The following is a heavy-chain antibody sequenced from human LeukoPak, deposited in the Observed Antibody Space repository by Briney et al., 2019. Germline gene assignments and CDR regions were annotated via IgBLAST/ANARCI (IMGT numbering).Heavy chain of an antibody. Sequence: PGGSLRLSCAASGFTFSSYGMHWVRQAPGKGLEWVAVIWYDGSNKYYADSVKGRFTISRDNSKNTLYLQMNGLRAEDTAVYYCARDGYSYALVYSFDYWGQGTLVTVSS. CDR3: ARDGYSYALVYSFDY. J-gene: IGHJ4*02. CDR1: GFTFSSYG. D-gene: IGHD5-18*01. V-gene: IGHV3-33*01. CDR2: IWYDGSNK.